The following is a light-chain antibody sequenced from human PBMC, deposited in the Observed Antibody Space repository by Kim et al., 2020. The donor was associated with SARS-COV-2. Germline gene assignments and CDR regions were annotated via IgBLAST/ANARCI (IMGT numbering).Light chain of an antibody. V-gene: IGKV1-12*01. J-gene: IGKJ2*01. CDR3: QQANSDPYT. CDR2: AES. CDR1: LHISHW. Sequence: ACVGASVNITCPARLHISHWLAWYEQRPGKAPRLLIRAESILQSGVPSRFSGSGSGKDFTLTISSRQPEDLATYYCQQANSDPYTFGQGTKVDIK.